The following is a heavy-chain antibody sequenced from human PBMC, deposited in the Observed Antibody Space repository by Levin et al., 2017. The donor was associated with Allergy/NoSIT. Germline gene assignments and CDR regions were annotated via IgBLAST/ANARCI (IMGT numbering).Heavy chain of an antibody. CDR3: ARGPKRIAASNWFDP. CDR2: ISAYNGNT. D-gene: IGHD6-6*01. V-gene: IGHV1-18*01. J-gene: IGHJ5*02. CDR1: GYTFTSYG. Sequence: GESLKISCKASGYTFTSYGISWVRQAPGQGLEWMGWISAYNGNTNYAQKLQGRVTMTTDTSTSTAYMELRSLRSDDTAVYYCARGPKRIAASNWFDPWGQGTLVTVSS.